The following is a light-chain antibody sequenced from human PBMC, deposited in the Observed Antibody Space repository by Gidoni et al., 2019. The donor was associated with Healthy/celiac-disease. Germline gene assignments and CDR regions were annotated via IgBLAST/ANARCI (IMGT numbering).Light chain of an antibody. Sequence: QSVLTPPPSVSAAPAQKVTIPCSGSSSNIGNNYVSWYQQLPGTAPKLLIHDNNKRPSGIPDRFSGSKSGTSATLGITGLQTGDEADYYCGTWDSTLSAVVFGGGTKLTVL. CDR1: SSNIGNNY. CDR2: DNN. J-gene: IGLJ3*02. CDR3: GTWDSTLSAVV. V-gene: IGLV1-51*01.